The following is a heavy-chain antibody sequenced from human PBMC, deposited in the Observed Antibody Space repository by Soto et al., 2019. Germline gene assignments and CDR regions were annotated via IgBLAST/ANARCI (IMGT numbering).Heavy chain of an antibody. CDR3: ARDRSYSGYNFHAFDI. CDR2: INPNTGVT. V-gene: IGHV1-2*02. D-gene: IGHD5-12*01. J-gene: IGHJ3*02. Sequence: ASVKVSCKASGYTFTEYYFHWVRQAPGQGLECMGWINPNTGVTKYTQKFQGRVTMTRDTSISTVYMELTRVRSDNTAVYGCARDRSYSGYNFHAFDIWGQGTMVTVSS. CDR1: GYTFTEYY.